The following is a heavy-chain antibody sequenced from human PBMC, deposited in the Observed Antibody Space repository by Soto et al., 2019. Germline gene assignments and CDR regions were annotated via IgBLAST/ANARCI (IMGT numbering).Heavy chain of an antibody. J-gene: IGHJ4*02. CDR2: INHSGST. D-gene: IGHD6-6*01. Sequence: SETLSLTCAVYGGSFSGYYWSWIRQPPGKGLEWIGEINHSGSTNYNPSLKSRVTISVDTSKNQFSLKLSSVTAADTAVYYCARGDSSSPNYIDYWGQGTLVTVSS. CDR1: GGSFSGYY. V-gene: IGHV4-34*01. CDR3: ARGDSSSPNYIDY.